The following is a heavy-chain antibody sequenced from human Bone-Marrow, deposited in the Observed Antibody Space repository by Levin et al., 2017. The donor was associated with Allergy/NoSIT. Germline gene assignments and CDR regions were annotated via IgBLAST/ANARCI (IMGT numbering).Heavy chain of an antibody. Sequence: SVKVSCKASGGTFSSYAISWVRQAPGQGLEWMGGIIPIFGTANYAQKFQGRVTITADKSTSTAYMELSSLRSEDTAVYYCASASGYDFVGYYYGMDVWGQGTTVTVSS. V-gene: IGHV1-69*06. CDR3: ASASGYDFVGYYYGMDV. D-gene: IGHD5-12*01. J-gene: IGHJ6*02. CDR2: IIPIFGTA. CDR1: GGTFSSYA.